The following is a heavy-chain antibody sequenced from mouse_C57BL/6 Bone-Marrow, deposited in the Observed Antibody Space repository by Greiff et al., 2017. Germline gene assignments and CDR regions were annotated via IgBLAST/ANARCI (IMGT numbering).Heavy chain of an antibody. J-gene: IGHJ4*01. CDR1: GYTFTSYW. Sequence: VQLQQPGAELVRPGTSVKLSCKASGYTFTSYWMHWVKQRPGQGLEWIGVIDPSDSYTNYNQKFKGKATLTVDTSSSTAYMQLSSLTSVDSSVYYCGHVDYDLDYWGQGTSVTVSS. V-gene: IGHV1-59*01. CDR2: IDPSDSYT. D-gene: IGHD2-4*01. CDR3: GHVDYDLDY.